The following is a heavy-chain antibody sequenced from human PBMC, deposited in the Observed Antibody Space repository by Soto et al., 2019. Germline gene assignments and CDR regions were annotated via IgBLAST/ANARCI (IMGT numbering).Heavy chain of an antibody. V-gene: IGHV3-48*02. CDR3: ASHRSLGSNLYYHLES. D-gene: IGHD3-16*01. Sequence: SGGSLRLSCTASGFTFSSRGMNWVRQFPGRGLEWVSYISSSSSNIDYADSVKGRFTVSRDNAKNSLYLQMNTLRDEDTAVYYCASHRSLGSNLYYHLESWGQGTLVNVSS. CDR1: GFTFSSRG. CDR2: ISSSSSNI. J-gene: IGHJ4*02.